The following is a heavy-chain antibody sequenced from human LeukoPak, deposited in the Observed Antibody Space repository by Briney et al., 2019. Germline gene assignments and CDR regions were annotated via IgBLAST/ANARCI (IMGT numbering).Heavy chain of an antibody. V-gene: IGHV4-59*01. CDR1: GGSISSYY. CDR3: ARARSGYDQRFDY. CDR2: IYYSGST. J-gene: IGHJ4*02. D-gene: IGHD5-12*01. Sequence: SETLSLTCTVSGGSISSYYWSRIRQPPGKGLEWIGYIYYSGSTNYNPSLKSRVTISVDTSKNQFSLKLSSVTAADTAVYYCARARSGYDQRFDYWGQGTLVTVSS.